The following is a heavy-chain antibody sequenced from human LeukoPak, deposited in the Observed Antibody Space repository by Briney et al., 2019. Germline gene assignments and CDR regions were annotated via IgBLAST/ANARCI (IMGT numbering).Heavy chain of an antibody. CDR3: AGTPDFWTPYGGVY. J-gene: IGHJ4*02. CDR1: GGSISSYY. V-gene: IGHV4-59*01. D-gene: IGHD3-3*01. Sequence: PSETLSPTCTVSGGSISSYYWSWIRQPPGKGLEWIGYIYYSGSTNYNPSLKSRVTISVDTSKNQFSLKLSSVTAADTAVYYCAGTPDFWTPYGGVYWGQGTLVTVSS. CDR2: IYYSGST.